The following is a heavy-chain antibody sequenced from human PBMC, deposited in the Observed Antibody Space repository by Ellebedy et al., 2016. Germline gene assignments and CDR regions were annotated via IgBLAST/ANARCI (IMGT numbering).Heavy chain of an antibody. D-gene: IGHD2-8*01. CDR2: LYYSGST. CDR1: GGSISISTYY. Sequence: SETLSLTCTVSGGSISISTYYWGWIRQPPGKGLEWIGSLYYSGSTYYNPSLRSRVTISVDTSKNQFSLKLNSVTAADTAVYYCAGRDYCTNGVCYRSNSNDWYFDLWGRGTLVTVSS. CDR3: AGRDYCTNGVCYRSNSNDWYFDL. J-gene: IGHJ2*01. V-gene: IGHV4-39*01.